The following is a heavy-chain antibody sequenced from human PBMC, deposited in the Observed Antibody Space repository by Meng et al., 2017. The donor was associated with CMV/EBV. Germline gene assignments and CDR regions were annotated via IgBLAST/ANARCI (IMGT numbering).Heavy chain of an antibody. D-gene: IGHD2-2*01. CDR1: GDSVSSNSAA. V-gene: IGHV6-1*01. J-gene: IGHJ5*02. Sequence: QVQLQQSGPGLVKPSQTLSLTCAISGDSVSSNSAAWNWIRQSPSRGLEWLGRTYYRSKWYNDYAVSVKSRITINPDTSKNQFSLQLNSVTPEDTAVYYCAGGWGVAVVPAANWFDPWGQGTLVTVSS. CDR2: TYYRSKWYN. CDR3: AGGWGVAVVPAANWFDP.